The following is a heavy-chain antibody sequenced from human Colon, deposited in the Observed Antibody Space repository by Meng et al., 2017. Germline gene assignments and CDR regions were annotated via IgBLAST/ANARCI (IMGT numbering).Heavy chain of an antibody. CDR1: RFIFSSYA. CDR3: TTRSGFYHFDY. D-gene: IGHD3-3*01. J-gene: IGHJ4*02. V-gene: IGHV3-23*01. CDR2: ISGSGGDT. Sequence: GESLKISCTAPRFIFSSYAMTWVRQAPGKGLAWVSGISGSGGDTYYADSVRGRFTISRDNSKNTVFLQMNSLTADDTAIYYCTTRSGFYHFDYWGQGTLVTVSS.